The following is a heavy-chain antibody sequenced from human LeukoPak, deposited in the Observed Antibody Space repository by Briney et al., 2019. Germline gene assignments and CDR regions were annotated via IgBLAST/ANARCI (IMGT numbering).Heavy chain of an antibody. CDR2: INVGSGNT. J-gene: IGHJ3*02. Sequence: EASVKVSCKASGYTFITYPMHWVRQAPGQRLEWMGWINVGSGNTKYSQKFQGGVTITRDTSASTAYMEMSSLRSEDTAVYYCARDGIYGDCDIWGQGTMVTVSS. V-gene: IGHV1-3*01. CDR1: GYTFITYP. CDR3: ARDGIYGDCDI. D-gene: IGHD4-17*01.